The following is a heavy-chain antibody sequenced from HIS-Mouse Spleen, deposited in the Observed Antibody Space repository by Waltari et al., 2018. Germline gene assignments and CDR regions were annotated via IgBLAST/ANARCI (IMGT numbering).Heavy chain of an antibody. CDR3: AREGRISNFWSGYYFDY. D-gene: IGHD3-3*01. Sequence: QVQLQESGPGLVKPSETLSLTCTVSGYSISSGYYWGWIRQLPGKGLEWIGSIYHSGSTYYNPSLKSRVTISVDTYKNQFSLKLSSVTAADTAVYYCAREGRISNFWSGYYFDYWGQGTLVTVSS. V-gene: IGHV4-38-2*02. CDR1: GYSISSGYY. J-gene: IGHJ4*02. CDR2: IYHSGST.